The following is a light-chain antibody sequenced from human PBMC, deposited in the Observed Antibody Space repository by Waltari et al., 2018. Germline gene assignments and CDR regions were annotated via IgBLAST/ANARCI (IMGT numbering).Light chain of an antibody. CDR3: QQYNSNSPLT. J-gene: IGKJ4*01. Sequence: DIQMTQSPSTLSASVGDRVTITCRASQSISSWLAWYQQKPGKAPKLLIYKASSLESGVPSRFSGSGSGTEFTLTISSLQPDDFATYYCQQYNSNSPLTFGGGTKVEIK. V-gene: IGKV1-5*03. CDR1: QSISSW. CDR2: KAS.